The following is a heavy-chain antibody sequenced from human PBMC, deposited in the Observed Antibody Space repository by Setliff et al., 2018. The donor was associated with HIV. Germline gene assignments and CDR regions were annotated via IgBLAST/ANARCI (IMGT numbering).Heavy chain of an antibody. V-gene: IGHV4-59*12. CDR2: ICYSATT. J-gene: IGHJ4*02. D-gene: IGHD2-2*02. Sequence: SETLSLTCTVSGGSIGSYCWSWIRQPPGKGLEWIGTICYSATTNYNPSLKNRVAISVDTSKNQISLNVTSVTAADTATYYCAKTNIPMPRSGTRLESWGPGRLVTVSS. CDR1: GGSIGSYC. CDR3: AKTNIPMPRSGTRLES.